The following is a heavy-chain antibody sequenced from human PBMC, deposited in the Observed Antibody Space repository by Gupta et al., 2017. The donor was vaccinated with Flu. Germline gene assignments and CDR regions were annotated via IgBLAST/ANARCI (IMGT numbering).Heavy chain of an antibody. CDR3: ARWLGAAGTFDP. D-gene: IGHD6-13*01. CDR2: IKQDGSDE. Sequence: EVQLVESGGGLVQPGGSLRLSCAASGFTFSTNWMSWVRQAPGKRPEWVANIKQDGSDEYYADAVKGRFTISRDNVKNSLYLQMNSLRAEDTAVYYCARWLGAAGTFDPWGQGTLVTVSS. J-gene: IGHJ5*02. CDR1: GFTFSTNW. V-gene: IGHV3-7*01.